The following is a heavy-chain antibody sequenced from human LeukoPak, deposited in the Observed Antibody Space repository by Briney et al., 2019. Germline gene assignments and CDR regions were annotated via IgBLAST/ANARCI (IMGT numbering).Heavy chain of an antibody. CDR1: GGSFSGYY. V-gene: IGHV4-34*01. Sequence: PSETLSLTCAVYGGSFSGYYWSWIRQPPGKGLEWIGEINHSGSTNYNPSLKSRVTISVDTSKNQFSLKLSSVTAADTAVYYCRTWERRQNYYYYYMDVWGKGTTVTVSS. CDR3: RTWERRQNYYYYYMDV. D-gene: IGHD1-1*01. J-gene: IGHJ6*03. CDR2: INHSGST.